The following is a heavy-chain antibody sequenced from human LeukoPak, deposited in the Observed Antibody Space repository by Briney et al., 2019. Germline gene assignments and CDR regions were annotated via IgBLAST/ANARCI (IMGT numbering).Heavy chain of an antibody. CDR1: GGSISSYY. CDR3: ARDRQGYYFDY. V-gene: IGHV4-4*07. Sequence: SETLSLTCTVSGGSISSYYWSWIRQPAGKGLEWIGRVYTSGNTNYNPSLKSRVTMSVDTSKKQFSLKLSSVTAADTAVYYCARDRQGYYFDYWSQGTLVTVSS. J-gene: IGHJ4*02. CDR2: VYTSGNT. D-gene: IGHD2-15*01.